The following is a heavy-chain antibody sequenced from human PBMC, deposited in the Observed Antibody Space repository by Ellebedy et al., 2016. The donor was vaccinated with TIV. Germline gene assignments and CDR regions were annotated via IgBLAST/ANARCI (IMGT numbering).Heavy chain of an antibody. CDR2: IWYDGRNK. J-gene: IGHJ4*02. D-gene: IGHD2-15*01. V-gene: IGHV3-33*08. CDR1: GFSFSNFW. CDR3: ARGWSTPDS. Sequence: GESLKISCAAWGFSFSNFWMSWVRQAPGKGLEWVAMIWYDGRNKAYGDSLKGRFSVSRDNSENTLYLQMNSLRAEDTAVYYCARGWSTPDSWGQGTLVIVSS.